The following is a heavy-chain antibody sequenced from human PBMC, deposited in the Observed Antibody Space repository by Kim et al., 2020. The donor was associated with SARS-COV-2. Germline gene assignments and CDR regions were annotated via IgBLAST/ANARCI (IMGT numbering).Heavy chain of an antibody. CDR2: GST. J-gene: IGHJ5*02. CDR3: ARLTEGFDP. V-gene: IGHV4-4*02. Sequence: GSTNDNPSLKSRVTISVDKSKNQFSLKLSSVTAADTAVYYCARLTEGFDPWGQGTLVTVSS.